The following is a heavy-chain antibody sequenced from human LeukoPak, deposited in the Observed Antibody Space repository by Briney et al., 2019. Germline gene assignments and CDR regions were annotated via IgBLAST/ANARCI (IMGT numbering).Heavy chain of an antibody. D-gene: IGHD2-15*01. V-gene: IGHV1-69*05. Sequence: ASVKVSCKASGGTFSSYAISWVRQAPGQGLEWMGRIIPIFGTANYAKKFQGRVTITTDESTSTAYFVLRSLRSADTAVYYCARDKYCSGGSCYFGWFDPWGQGTLVTVSS. CDR3: ARDKYCSGGSCYFGWFDP. CDR2: IIPIFGTA. CDR1: GGTFSSYA. J-gene: IGHJ5*02.